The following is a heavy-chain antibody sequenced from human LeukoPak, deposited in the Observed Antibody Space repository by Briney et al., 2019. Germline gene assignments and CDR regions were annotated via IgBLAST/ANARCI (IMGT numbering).Heavy chain of an antibody. Sequence: SETLSLTCTVSGYSISSTYCWGWIRQPPGKGLEWIGRVCHSGSTYYNPSLKSRVSISVDTSQNQFSLKLSSLTAADTAVYYCARYYIIGTFHFDYWGQGTLVTVSS. CDR2: VCHSGST. CDR3: ARYYIIGTFHFDY. CDR1: GYSISSTYC. J-gene: IGHJ4*02. V-gene: IGHV4-38-2*02. D-gene: IGHD1/OR15-1a*01.